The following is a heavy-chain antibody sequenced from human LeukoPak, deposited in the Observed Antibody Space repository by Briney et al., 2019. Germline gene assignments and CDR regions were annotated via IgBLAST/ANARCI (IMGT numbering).Heavy chain of an antibody. D-gene: IGHD3-22*01. V-gene: IGHV3-48*03. Sequence: LPGGSLRLSCAASGFTFSSYEMNWVRQAPGKGLEWVSYISSSGSTIYYADSVKGRFTTSRDTAKNSLYLQMNSLRAEDTAVYYCARDYYDSSGYYPNFDYWGQGTLVIVSS. CDR2: ISSSGSTI. J-gene: IGHJ4*02. CDR1: GFTFSSYE. CDR3: ARDYYDSSGYYPNFDY.